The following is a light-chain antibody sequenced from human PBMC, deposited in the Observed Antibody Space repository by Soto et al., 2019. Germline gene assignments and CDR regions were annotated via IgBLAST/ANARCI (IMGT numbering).Light chain of an antibody. CDR3: AAWDDSLIAVV. CDR2: SDV. V-gene: IGLV1-44*01. J-gene: IGLJ2*01. CDR1: SSNIGRNP. Sequence: QPVLTQPPSASGTPGQRVTISCSGSSSNIGRNPVNWYRQLPGTAPKLLPYSDVQRPSRVPDRVSGSKSGTSDSLAIGGLQSEDGADYFCAAWDDSLIAVVFGGGTKLTVL.